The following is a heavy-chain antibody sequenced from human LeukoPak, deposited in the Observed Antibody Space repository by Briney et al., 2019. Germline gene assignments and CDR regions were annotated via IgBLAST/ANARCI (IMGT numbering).Heavy chain of an antibody. D-gene: IGHD6-19*01. V-gene: IGHV2-5*08. CDR2: IYWDDDK. CDR1: GCSISSGDYY. J-gene: IGHJ4*02. CDR3: AHGGGSSGWFALGY. Sequence: QTLSLNCTVSGCSISSGDYYWSWIRQPPGKALEWLALIYWDDDKRYSPSLKSRLTITNDTSKNQEVLTMTNMDPVDTATYYCAHGGGSSGWFALGYWGQGTLVTVSS.